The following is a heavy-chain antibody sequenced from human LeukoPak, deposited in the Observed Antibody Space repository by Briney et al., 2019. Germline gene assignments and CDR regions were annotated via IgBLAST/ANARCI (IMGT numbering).Heavy chain of an antibody. V-gene: IGHV4-30-4*08. CDR2: IYYSGST. CDR3: ARVNYDFWSGHIRGVWLDP. J-gene: IGHJ5*02. D-gene: IGHD3-3*01. Sequence: PSETLSLTCTVSGGSISSGDYYWSWIRQPPGKGLEWIGYIYYSGSTYYNPSLKSRVTISVDTSKNQFSLKLSSVTAADTAVYYCARVNYDFWSGHIRGVWLDPWGQGTLVTVSS. CDR1: GGSISSGDYY.